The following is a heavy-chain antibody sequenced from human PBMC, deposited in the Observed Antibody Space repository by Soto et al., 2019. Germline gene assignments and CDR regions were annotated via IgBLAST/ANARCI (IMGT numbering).Heavy chain of an antibody. CDR1: GFTFDSYG. J-gene: IGHJ5*02. Sequence: QVQLVESGGGVVQPGRSLRLSCTASGFTFDSYGMHWVRQAPGKGLEWVAVIAYDGSSKYYADSVKGRFTISRDNSSNTLYLQMSSLRVEDTAVYYCAKSLDGVPVQKFDPWGQGTLVTVSS. V-gene: IGHV3-30*18. CDR2: IAYDGSSK. D-gene: IGHD3-3*01. CDR3: AKSLDGVPVQKFDP.